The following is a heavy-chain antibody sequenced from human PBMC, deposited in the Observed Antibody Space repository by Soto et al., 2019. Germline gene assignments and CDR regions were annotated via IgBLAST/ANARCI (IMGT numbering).Heavy chain of an antibody. D-gene: IGHD2-21*02. V-gene: IGHV5-51*01. Sequence: GESLKISCKGSGYSFTSYWIGWVRQMPGKGLEWMGIIYPGDSDTRYSPSFQGQVTISADKSISTAYLQWSSLKASDTAMYYCARQAYCGGDCYSDTPVWWGFDYWGQGTLVTVSS. CDR1: GYSFTSYW. CDR3: ARQAYCGGDCYSDTPVWWGFDY. J-gene: IGHJ4*02. CDR2: IYPGDSDT.